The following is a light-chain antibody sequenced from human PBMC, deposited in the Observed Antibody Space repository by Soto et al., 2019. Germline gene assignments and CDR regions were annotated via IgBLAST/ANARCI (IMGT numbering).Light chain of an antibody. J-gene: IGKJ1*01. CDR2: GAS. CDR3: QQYGRSPPQM. Sequence: EIVVTQWSATRSLWLSAEATLSGRASQSVSSSYLAWYQQKPGQAPRLLIYGASTRATGIPDRFSGSVSAPDFTLTTSTLEPEDFEVYYGQQYGRSPPQMFSPGTKVDIK. CDR1: QSVSSSY. V-gene: IGKV3-20*01.